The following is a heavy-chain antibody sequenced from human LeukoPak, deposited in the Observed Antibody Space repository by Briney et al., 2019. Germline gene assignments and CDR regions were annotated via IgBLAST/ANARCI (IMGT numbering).Heavy chain of an antibody. Sequence: PGGSLRLSCAASGFTFSSYGMHWVRQAPGKGLEWVAFIRYDGSNKYYADSVKGRFTISRDNSKNTLYLQMNSLRAEDTAVYYCAKGPVRPRNIVVVPAAPLDYWGQGTLVTVSS. V-gene: IGHV3-30*02. D-gene: IGHD2-2*01. CDR1: GFTFSSYG. J-gene: IGHJ4*02. CDR3: AKGPVRPRNIVVVPAAPLDY. CDR2: IRYDGSNK.